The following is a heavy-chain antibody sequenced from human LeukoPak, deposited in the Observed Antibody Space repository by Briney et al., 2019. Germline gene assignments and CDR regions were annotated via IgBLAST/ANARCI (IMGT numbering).Heavy chain of an antibody. CDR2: IWYDGSNK. CDR3: ARGNVGIGFYWYFDL. Sequence: QAGGSLRLSCAASGFTFNNYGMHWVRQAPGKGLEWVAVIWYDGSNKYYADSVKGRLTISRDNSKNMLYLQMNSLRAEGTAVYYCARGNVGIGFYWYFDLWGRGTLVTVSS. CDR1: GFTFNNYG. V-gene: IGHV3-33*01. D-gene: IGHD7-27*01. J-gene: IGHJ2*01.